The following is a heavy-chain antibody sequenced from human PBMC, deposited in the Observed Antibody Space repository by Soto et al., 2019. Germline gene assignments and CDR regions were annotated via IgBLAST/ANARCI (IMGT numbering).Heavy chain of an antibody. V-gene: IGHV3-7*01. CDR1: GFTFSSYW. D-gene: IGHD2-15*01. CDR2: IKQDGSEK. Sequence: GGSLRLSCAASGFTFSSYWMSWVRQAPGKGLEWVANIKQDGSEKYYGDSVKGRFTISRDNAKNSLYLQMNSLRAEDTAGDYCASIGYCSGGSCDTPAYYFDYWGQGTLVTVSS. J-gene: IGHJ4*02. CDR3: ASIGYCSGGSCDTPAYYFDY.